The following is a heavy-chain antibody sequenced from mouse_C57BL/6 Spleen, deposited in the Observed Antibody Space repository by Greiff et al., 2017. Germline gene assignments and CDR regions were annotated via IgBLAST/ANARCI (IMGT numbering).Heavy chain of an antibody. V-gene: IGHV1-55*01. D-gene: IGHD4-1*01. CDR3: AREGVLGDAMDY. CDR1: GYTFTSYW. Sequence: VQLLQPGAELVKPGASVKMSCKASGYTFTSYWITWVQQSPGQGLEWIGEISPGSGSTNYNEKVKSKATLTVDTSSSKAYMQLSSLTSEDSAVYYCAREGVLGDAMDYWGQGTSVTVSS. CDR2: ISPGSGST. J-gene: IGHJ4*01.